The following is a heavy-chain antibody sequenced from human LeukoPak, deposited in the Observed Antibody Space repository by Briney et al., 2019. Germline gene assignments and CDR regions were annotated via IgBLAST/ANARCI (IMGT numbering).Heavy chain of an antibody. CDR2: ISVSGSRT. V-gene: IGHV3-48*02. Sequence: GGSLRLSCAASGFTFSYFSLNWVRQAPGKGLEWVAYISVSGSRTSYADSVQGRFIISRDDAKNSLYLQMNSLRDEDTAVYYCARDSGHHCDQLDCWGQGTLVTVSS. D-gene: IGHD1-26*01. J-gene: IGHJ4*02. CDR1: GFTFSYFS. CDR3: ARDSGHHCDQLDC.